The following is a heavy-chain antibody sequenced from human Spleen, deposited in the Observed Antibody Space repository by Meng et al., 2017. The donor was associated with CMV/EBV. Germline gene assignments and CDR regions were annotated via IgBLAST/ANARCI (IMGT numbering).Heavy chain of an antibody. CDR2: VNHSGGA. D-gene: IGHD3-3*01. V-gene: IGHV4-34*01. CDR1: GGSFSGFH. J-gene: IGHJ1*01. Sequence: GSLRLSCAVSGGSFSGFHWSWIRQPPGKGLEWIGEVNHSGGASYSSSLKSRVTISVDPSKNQFSLRLRSVTAADTAVYYCARLNNRITIFGVPITEGYFEHWGHGTLVTVSS. CDR3: ARLNNRITIFGVPITEGYFEH.